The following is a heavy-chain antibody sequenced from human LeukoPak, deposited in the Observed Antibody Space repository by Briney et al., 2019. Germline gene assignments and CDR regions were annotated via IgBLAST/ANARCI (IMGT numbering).Heavy chain of an antibody. CDR1: GYSFTTYW. D-gene: IGHD3-16*01. CDR3: AKGLTSSSGGRFTWFDP. CDR2: IYPGTSDA. Sequence: GESLKISRKASGYSFTTYWIGWVRQMPGKGLELMGIIYPGTSDARIRTSFQGQVPLPVDSSITTAYLQWSSLKASDTAMYYCAKGLTSSSGGRFTWFDPWGQGTLVTAPS. J-gene: IGHJ5*02. V-gene: IGHV5-51*01.